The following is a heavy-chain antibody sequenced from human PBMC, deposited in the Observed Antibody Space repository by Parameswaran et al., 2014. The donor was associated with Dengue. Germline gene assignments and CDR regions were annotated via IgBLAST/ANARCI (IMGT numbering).Heavy chain of an antibody. J-gene: IGHJ4*02. Sequence: WVRQAPGQGLEWMGWINPNSGGTNYAQKFQGRVTMTRDTSISTAYMELSRLRSDDTAVYYCARIRGHGLPVDYWGQGTLVTVSS. CDR2: INPNSGGT. CDR3: ARIRGHGLPVDY. V-gene: IGHV1-2*02.